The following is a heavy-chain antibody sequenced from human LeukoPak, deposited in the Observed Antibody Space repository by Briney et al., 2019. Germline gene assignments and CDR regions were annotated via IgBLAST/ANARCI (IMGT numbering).Heavy chain of an antibody. CDR2: INSDGSSA. Sequence: QPGGSLRLSCEASEFTLKDYWMHWVRQGPGKGLVWVSRINSDGSSASYADSVKGRFTISRDNAMNSLYLQMNSLRAEDTAVYYCARALAAAGTGYYFDYWGQGTLVTVSS. J-gene: IGHJ4*02. D-gene: IGHD6-13*01. V-gene: IGHV3-74*01. CDR1: EFTLKDYW. CDR3: ARALAAAGTGYYFDY.